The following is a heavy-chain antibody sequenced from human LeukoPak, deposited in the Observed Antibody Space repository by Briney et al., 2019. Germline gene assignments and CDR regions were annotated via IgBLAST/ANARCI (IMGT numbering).Heavy chain of an antibody. CDR1: DGSISSSSYY. V-gene: IGHV4-39*07. J-gene: IGHJ4*02. CDR2: IYYSGST. CDR3: ARSDSYGDFDY. D-gene: IGHD5-18*01. Sequence: SETLSLTCTVSDGSISSSSYYWGWIRQPPGKGLEWIGSIYYSGSTYYNPSLKSRVTISVDTSKNQFSLKLSSVTAADTAVYYCARSDSYGDFDYWGQGTLVTVSS.